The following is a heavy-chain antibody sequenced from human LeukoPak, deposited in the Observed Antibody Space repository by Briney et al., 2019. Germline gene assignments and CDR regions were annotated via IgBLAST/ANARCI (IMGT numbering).Heavy chain of an antibody. CDR3: AKEYSRGYPNWFDP. J-gene: IGHJ5*02. D-gene: IGHD3-22*01. V-gene: IGHV3-23*01. CDR1: GFTFSNYA. CDR2: ISGPGGNT. Sequence: GGSLRLSCAASGFTFSNYAMSWVRQAPGKGLEWVSAISGPGGNTHYADSVKGRFTIFRDNSKKTLYLQMNSLRAEDTAIYYCAKEYSRGYPNWFDPWGQGTLVTVSS.